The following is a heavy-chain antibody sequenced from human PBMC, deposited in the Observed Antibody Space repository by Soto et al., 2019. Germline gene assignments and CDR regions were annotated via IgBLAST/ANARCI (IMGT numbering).Heavy chain of an antibody. CDR3: ARSVAVPGAHIAY. CDR1: GGSISGSY. D-gene: IGHD6-19*01. J-gene: IGHJ4*02. Sequence: SETLSLTCSVSGGSISGSYWSWIRQSPGKGLEWLGYVYYTGSTNYSPSLRSRVSISVDTSKNEFSLRLSSVTAADTAVYFCARSVAVPGAHIAYWGQGTQVTVSS. CDR2: VYYTGST. V-gene: IGHV4-59*01.